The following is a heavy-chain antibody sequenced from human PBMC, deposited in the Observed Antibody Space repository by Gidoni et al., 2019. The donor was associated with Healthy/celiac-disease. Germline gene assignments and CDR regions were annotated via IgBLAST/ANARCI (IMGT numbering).Heavy chain of an antibody. Sequence: QVTLKESGPALVKPTQTLTLTCTFSGFSLSTSGMRVSWIRQPPGKALEWLARIDWDDDKFYSTSLKTRLTISKDTSKNQVVLTMTNMDPVDTATYYCARIGGYSYGFDYWGQGTLVTVSS. J-gene: IGHJ4*02. CDR3: ARIGGYSYGFDY. CDR2: IDWDDDK. D-gene: IGHD5-18*01. V-gene: IGHV2-70*04. CDR1: GFSLSTSGMR.